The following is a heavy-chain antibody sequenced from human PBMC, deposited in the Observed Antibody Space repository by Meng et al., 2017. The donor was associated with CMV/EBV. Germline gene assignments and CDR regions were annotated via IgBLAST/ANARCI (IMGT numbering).Heavy chain of an antibody. V-gene: IGHV3-7*03. CDR1: GFTFSSYW. CDR3: SRAGDNWTEGPYYYYYYGMDV. Sequence: GESLKISCAASGFTFSSYWMSWVRQAPGKGLEWVANIKQDGSEKYYVDSVKGRFTISRDDAKNSLYLQMNSLRAEDTAVYYCSRAGDNWTEGPYYYYYYGMDVWGQGTTVTVSS. J-gene: IGHJ6*02. CDR2: IKQDGSEK. D-gene: IGHD1-20*01.